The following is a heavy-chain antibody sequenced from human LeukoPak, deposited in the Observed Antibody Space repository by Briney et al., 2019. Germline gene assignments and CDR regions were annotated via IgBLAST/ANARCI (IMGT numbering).Heavy chain of an antibody. J-gene: IGHJ4*02. V-gene: IGHV4-59*01. CDR1: GVSISSYY. CDR3: ARGSAAPLVDY. Sequence: PSETLSLTCTVSGVSISSYYWSWIRQPPGKGLEWIGYIYYSGSTNYNSSLKSRVTISVDTSKNQFSLRLTSVTAADTAVYYCARGSAAPLVDYWGQGTLVTVSS. CDR2: IYYSGST. D-gene: IGHD6-25*01.